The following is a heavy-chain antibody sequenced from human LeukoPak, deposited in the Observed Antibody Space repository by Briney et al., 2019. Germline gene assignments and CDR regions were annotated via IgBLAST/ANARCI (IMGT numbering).Heavy chain of an antibody. J-gene: IGHJ4*02. V-gene: IGHV3-30*18. CDR3: AKDPMVRGVINGFDY. Sequence: AGGSLRLSCAASGFTFSSYAMSWVRQAPGKRLEWVAVISYDGSHKIYADSVKSRFTISRDNAKNTLYLQMNSLRTDDTAMFYCAKDPMVRGVINGFDYWGQGTSVTVSS. CDR1: GFTFSSYA. D-gene: IGHD3-10*01. CDR2: ISYDGSHK.